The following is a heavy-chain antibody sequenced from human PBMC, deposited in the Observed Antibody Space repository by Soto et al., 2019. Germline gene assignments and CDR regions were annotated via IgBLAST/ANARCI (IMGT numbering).Heavy chain of an antibody. CDR3: ARAWTAAAGWAKCFDL. V-gene: IGHV4-31*03. J-gene: IGHJ5*02. D-gene: IGHD6-13*01. CDR2: IHYSGTT. Sequence: QVQLQESGPGLVEPSQTLSLTCIVSGGSISGGGYYWSWIRQHPGKGLEWIGYIHYSGTTYYNPSLNSRLTISVDTSKTQFSLKLSSVTAAYTSVYYCARAWTAAAGWAKCFDLWGHGTLVTVSS. CDR1: GGSISGGGYY.